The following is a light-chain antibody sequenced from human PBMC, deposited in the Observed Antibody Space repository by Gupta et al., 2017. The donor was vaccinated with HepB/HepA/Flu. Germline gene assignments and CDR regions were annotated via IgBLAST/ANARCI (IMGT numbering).Light chain of an antibody. J-gene: IGLJ3*02. Sequence: SALTQPASVSGSPGQSITISCTGTSSNIGRYNYVSWYQQHPGKVPRLIIYDVSDRHSGGAGRFSGSKSGNTAALTIAGLQAEDEADYYCSSFTTSGTGEGVFGGGTKLTVL. CDR2: DVS. CDR3: SSFTTSGTGEGV. CDR1: SSNIGRYNY. V-gene: IGLV2-14*03.